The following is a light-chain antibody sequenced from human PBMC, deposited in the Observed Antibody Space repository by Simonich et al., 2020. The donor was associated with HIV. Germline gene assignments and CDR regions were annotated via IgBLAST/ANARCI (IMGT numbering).Light chain of an antibody. Sequence: EIVLTQSPATLSLSPGERATLSCRASQSVSSSLAWYQQKPGQAPRLLIYGASTRANGIPARFSGSGSGTEFTLTISSMQSEDFAVYYCQQRSNWPYTFGQGTKLEIK. CDR3: QQRSNWPYT. CDR2: GAS. CDR1: QSVSSS. V-gene: IGKV3-15*01. J-gene: IGKJ2*01.